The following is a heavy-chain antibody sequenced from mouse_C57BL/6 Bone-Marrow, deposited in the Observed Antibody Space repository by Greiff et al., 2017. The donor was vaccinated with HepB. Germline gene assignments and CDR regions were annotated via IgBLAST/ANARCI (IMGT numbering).Heavy chain of an antibody. Sequence: QVQLQQPGAELVMPGASVKLSCKASGYTFTSYWMHWVKQRPGQGLEWIGEIDPSDSYTNYNQKFKGKSTLTVDKSSSTAYMQLSSLTSEDSAVYYCAQYGRYFDVWGTGTTVTVSS. CDR1: GYTFTSYW. V-gene: IGHV1-69*01. CDR3: AQYGRYFDV. D-gene: IGHD1-1*01. J-gene: IGHJ1*03. CDR2: IDPSDSYT.